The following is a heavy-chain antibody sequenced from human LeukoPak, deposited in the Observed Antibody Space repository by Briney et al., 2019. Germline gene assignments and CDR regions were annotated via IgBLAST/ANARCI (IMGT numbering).Heavy chain of an antibody. CDR3: ARLVWDTAMVTWPYYYYYMDV. J-gene: IGHJ6*03. CDR2: IYYSGST. D-gene: IGHD5-18*01. Sequence: PSETLSLTCTVSGGSISSSSYYWGWIRQPPGKGLEWIGSIYYSGSTYYNPSLKSRVTISVDTSKNQFSLKLSSVTAADTAVYYCARLVWDTAMVTWPYYYYYMDVWGKGTTVTISS. V-gene: IGHV4-39*01. CDR1: GGSISSSSYY.